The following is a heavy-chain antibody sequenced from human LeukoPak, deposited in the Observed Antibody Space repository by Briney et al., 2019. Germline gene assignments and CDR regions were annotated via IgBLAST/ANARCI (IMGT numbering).Heavy chain of an antibody. J-gene: IGHJ3*02. D-gene: IGHD4-11*01. CDR1: GGSLSGYY. Sequence: PSETLSLTCAVYGGSLSGYYWCWIRQPPGKGLEWIGEINHSGSTNYNPSLKSRVTISVDTSKNQFSLKLSSVTAADTAVYYCARIANSHAFDIWGQGTMVTVSS. V-gene: IGHV4-34*01. CDR2: INHSGST. CDR3: ARIANSHAFDI.